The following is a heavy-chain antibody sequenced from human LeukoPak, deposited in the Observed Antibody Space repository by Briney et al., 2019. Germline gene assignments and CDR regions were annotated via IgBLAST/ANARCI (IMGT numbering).Heavy chain of an antibody. Sequence: PSETLSLTCTVSGGSISSYYWSWIRKPPGKGLEWIGYIYYSGSTNYNPSLKSRVTISVDTSTNQFSLKLSSVTAADTAVYYCARDLAVTTSDDAFDIWGQGTMVTVSS. V-gene: IGHV4-59*01. J-gene: IGHJ3*02. CDR2: IYYSGST. CDR3: ARDLAVTTSDDAFDI. D-gene: IGHD4-17*01. CDR1: GGSISSYY.